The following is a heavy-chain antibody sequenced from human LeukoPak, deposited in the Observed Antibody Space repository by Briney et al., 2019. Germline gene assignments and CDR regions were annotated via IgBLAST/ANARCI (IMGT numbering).Heavy chain of an antibody. CDR1: GFTLSNYW. Sequence: GGSLRLSCAASGFTLSNYWMHWVRQAPGKGLVWVSRINADGSSASYADVVKGRFTMSRDNVKNTLYLQMNSLRVEDTAVYYCARDPRNVGLAPWGQGTLVTVSS. D-gene: IGHD2-15*01. CDR2: INADGSSA. V-gene: IGHV3-74*01. J-gene: IGHJ5*02. CDR3: ARDPRNVGLAP.